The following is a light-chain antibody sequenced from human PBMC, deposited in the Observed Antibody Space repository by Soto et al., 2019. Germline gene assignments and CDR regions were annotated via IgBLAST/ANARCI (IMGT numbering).Light chain of an antibody. Sequence: QSVLTQPASVSGSPGQSITISCTGTSSDVGNYKYVSWYQQHPDKAPKLMIYEVSNRPSGVSNRFSGSKSGNTASLTISGLQAEDETDYFCATWDDSLNGFYVFGTGTKVTVL. CDR3: ATWDDSLNGFYV. J-gene: IGLJ1*01. CDR2: EVS. CDR1: SSDVGNYKY. V-gene: IGLV2-14*01.